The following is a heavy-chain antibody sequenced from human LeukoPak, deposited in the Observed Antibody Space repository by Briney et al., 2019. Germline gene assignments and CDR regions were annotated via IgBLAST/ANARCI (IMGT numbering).Heavy chain of an antibody. J-gene: IGHJ4*02. CDR3: ARGSRITIFGVVIISDY. Sequence: ASVKVSCKASGYTFTGYYMHWVRQAPGQGLEWMGWINPNSGGTNYAQKFQGRVTMTRDTSISTAYMELSRLRSDDTAVYYCARGSRITIFGVVIISDYWGQGTLVTVSS. D-gene: IGHD3-3*01. V-gene: IGHV1-2*02. CDR2: INPNSGGT. CDR1: GYTFTGYY.